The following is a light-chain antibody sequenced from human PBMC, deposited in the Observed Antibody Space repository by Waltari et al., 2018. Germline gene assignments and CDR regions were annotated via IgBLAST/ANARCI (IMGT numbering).Light chain of an antibody. CDR3: MEDLQTPL. Sequence: LMTQSPLSLPVTPGEQAYIYCTSSQRHQHGNGHNSLDWYLQKQGQYPQLLIYLGSMRASVVPDRCSSSCGGTDFTLKISREEAEYVGVYCCMEDLQTPLFGQGTRLEIK. V-gene: IGKV2-28*01. J-gene: IGKJ5*01. CDR1: QRHQHGNGHNS. CDR2: LGS.